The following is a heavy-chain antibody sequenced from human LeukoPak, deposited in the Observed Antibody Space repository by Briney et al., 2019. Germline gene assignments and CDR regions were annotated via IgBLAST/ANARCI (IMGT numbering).Heavy chain of an antibody. Sequence: PGGSLRLSCAASGLTFSSYAMHWVRQAPGKGLEWVAVISYDGSNKYYADSVKGRFTISRDNSKNTLYLQMNSLRAEDTAVYYCARARPPYCSSTSCYRWFDPWGQGTLVTVSS. CDR1: GLTFSSYA. V-gene: IGHV3-30*04. J-gene: IGHJ5*02. D-gene: IGHD2-2*01. CDR2: ISYDGSNK. CDR3: ARARPPYCSSTSCYRWFDP.